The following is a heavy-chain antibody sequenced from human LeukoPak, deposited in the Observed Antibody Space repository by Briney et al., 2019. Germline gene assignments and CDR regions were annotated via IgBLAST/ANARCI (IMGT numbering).Heavy chain of an antibody. CDR2: ISSSSSYK. D-gene: IGHD1-1*01. V-gene: IGHV3-21*01. J-gene: IGHJ4*02. Sequence: GGSLRLSCVASRFTFSSYSMNWVRQAPGKGLEWVSSISSSSSYKYYTDSVKGRFTIPRDNAKNSLYLQMNSLRAEDTAVYYCARSAAGTYYWGQGTLVTVSS. CDR3: ARSAAGTYY. CDR1: RFTFSSYS.